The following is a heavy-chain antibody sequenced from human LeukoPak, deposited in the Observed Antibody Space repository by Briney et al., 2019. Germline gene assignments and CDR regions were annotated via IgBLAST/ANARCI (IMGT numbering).Heavy chain of an antibody. V-gene: IGHV1-8*01. D-gene: IGHD3-3*01. J-gene: IGHJ6*02. Sequence: ASVKVSCKASGYTFTSYDINWVRQATGQGLEWMGWMSPNSGNTGYAQKFQGRVTMTRNTSISTAYMELSSLRSEDTAVYYCARAPPPYDFWSGYPYYYYYYGMDVWGQGTTVTVSS. CDR2: MSPNSGNT. CDR3: ARAPPPYDFWSGYPYYYYYYGMDV. CDR1: GYTFTSYD.